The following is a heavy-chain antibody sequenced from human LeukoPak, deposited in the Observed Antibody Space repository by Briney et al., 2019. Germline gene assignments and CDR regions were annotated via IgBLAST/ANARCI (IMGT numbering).Heavy chain of an antibody. CDR2: IYYSGSN. CDR1: GDSISSSSYY. Sequence: PSETLSLTCTVSGDSISSSSYYWGWIPQPPGKELEWIGSIYYSGSNYYNPPLKSRVTISVDTYKNQCSLKLTSVTAADTAVYYCARTLTYYDTPLFHNWGQGTLVTVSS. CDR3: ARTLTYYDTPLFHN. D-gene: IGHD3-9*01. J-gene: IGHJ4*02. V-gene: IGHV4-39*01.